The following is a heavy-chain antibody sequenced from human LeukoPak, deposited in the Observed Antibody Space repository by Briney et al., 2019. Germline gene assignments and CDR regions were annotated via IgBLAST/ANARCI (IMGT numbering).Heavy chain of an antibody. J-gene: IGHJ4*02. V-gene: IGHV3-30*18. Sequence: GGSLRLSCAASGFTLSSYSMNWVRQAPGKGLEWVAVISHGGSNRYYADSVKGRFTISRDNSKNTMYLQMNSLRVEDTAVYYCAKVNYYDSSGYYDYWGQGTLVTVSS. D-gene: IGHD3-22*01. CDR3: AKVNYYDSSGYYDY. CDR2: ISHGGSNR. CDR1: GFTLSSYS.